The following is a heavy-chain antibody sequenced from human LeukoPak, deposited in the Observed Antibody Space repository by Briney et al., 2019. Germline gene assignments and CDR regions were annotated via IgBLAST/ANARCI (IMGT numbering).Heavy chain of an antibody. V-gene: IGHV3-30*02. CDR3: AKGYDFWSGYSPYYMDV. Sequence: PGGSLRLSCAASGFTFSSYGMHWVRQAPGKGLEWVAVIWYGGSNKYYADSVKGRFTISRDNSKNTLYLQMNSLRAEDTAVYYCAKGYDFWSGYSPYYMDVWGKGTTVTVSS. J-gene: IGHJ6*03. D-gene: IGHD3-3*01. CDR2: IWYGGSNK. CDR1: GFTFSSYG.